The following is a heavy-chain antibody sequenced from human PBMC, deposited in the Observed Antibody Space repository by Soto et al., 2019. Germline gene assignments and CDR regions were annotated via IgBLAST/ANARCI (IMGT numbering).Heavy chain of an antibody. D-gene: IGHD4-4*01. CDR2: IYSGGST. V-gene: IGHV3-53*01. J-gene: IGHJ6*02. CDR3: ARDCYSNWGYYYYGMDV. Sequence: EVQLVESGGGLIQPGGSLRLSCAASGFTVSSNYMSWVRQAPGKGLEWVSVIYSGGSTYYADSVKGRFTISRDNSKNTLYLQMNSLRAEDTAVYYCARDCYSNWGYYYYGMDVWGQGTTVTVSS. CDR1: GFTVSSNY.